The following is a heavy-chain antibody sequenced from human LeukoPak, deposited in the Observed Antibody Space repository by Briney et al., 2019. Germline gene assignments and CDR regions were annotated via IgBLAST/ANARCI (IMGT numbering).Heavy chain of an antibody. CDR1: GXSFSSYG. D-gene: IGHD3-9*01. CDR2: IWYDGSNK. J-gene: IGHJ4*02. Sequence: GGSLRLSCAASGXSFSSYGMHWVRQAPGKGLEWVAVIWYDGSNKYYADSVKGRFTISRDNSKNTLFLQMNSLRAEDTAVYYCARDRYDILTGYYMYFDYWGQGSLVTVSS. V-gene: IGHV3-33*01. CDR3: ARDRYDILTGYYMYFDY.